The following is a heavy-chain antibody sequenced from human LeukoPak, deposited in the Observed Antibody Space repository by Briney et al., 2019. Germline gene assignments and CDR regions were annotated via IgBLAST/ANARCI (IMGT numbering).Heavy chain of an antibody. J-gene: IGHJ6*03. CDR1: GGSISSGGYY. Sequence: PSETLSLTCTVSGGSISSGGYYWGWIRQPPGKGLEWIGSIYHSGSTYYNPSLKSRVTISVDTSKNQFSLKLSSVTAAGTAVYYCARGPTWTDYYYYYMDVWGKGTTVTVSS. D-gene: IGHD3-16*01. V-gene: IGHV4-39*07. CDR2: IYHSGST. CDR3: ARGPTWTDYYYYYMDV.